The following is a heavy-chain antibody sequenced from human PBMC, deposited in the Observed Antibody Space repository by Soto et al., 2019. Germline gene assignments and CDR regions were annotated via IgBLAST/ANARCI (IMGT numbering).Heavy chain of an antibody. CDR2: MNPSSGNK. D-gene: IGHD3-16*01. J-gene: IGHJ3*02. V-gene: IGHV1-8*01. CDR3: ARGGVSRGAFDI. CDR1: GYTFTSYD. Sequence: QVLLVQSGAEVKKPGASVKVSCKASGYTFTSYDINWERQAAGQGLEWMGWMNPSSGNKAYAQNFQGRVTMTRNISSNPAYMELTSLRSEDTAAYYCARGGVSRGAFDIWGQGTMVTVTS.